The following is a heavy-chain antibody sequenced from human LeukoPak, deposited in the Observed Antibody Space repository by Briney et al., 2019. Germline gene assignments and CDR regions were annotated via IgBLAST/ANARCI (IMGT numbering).Heavy chain of an antibody. Sequence: GASVKVSCKASGYTFTSYDINWVRQATGQGLEWMGWMNPNSGNTGYAQKFQGRVTITRNTSISTAYMELSSLRSEDTAVYYCARGRYGSPDYYYGMDVWGQGTTVTVSS. CDR3: ARGRYGSPDYYYGMDV. J-gene: IGHJ6*02. CDR2: MNPNSGNT. CDR1: GYTFTSYD. D-gene: IGHD4-17*01. V-gene: IGHV1-8*03.